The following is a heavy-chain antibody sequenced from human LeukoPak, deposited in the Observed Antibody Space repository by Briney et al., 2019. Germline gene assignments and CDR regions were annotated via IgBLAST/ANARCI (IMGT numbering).Heavy chain of an antibody. CDR3: AKVGSYHDFDY. Sequence: GGSLRLSCAASRFTFSSYSMNWARQAPGKGLEWVALISYDGSNKYYADSVKGRFTVSRDNSKNTLFLQMNSLRAEDTAMYYCAKVGSYHDFDYWGQGTLVTVSS. CDR1: RFTFSSYS. CDR2: ISYDGSNK. D-gene: IGHD3-22*01. J-gene: IGHJ4*02. V-gene: IGHV3-30*18.